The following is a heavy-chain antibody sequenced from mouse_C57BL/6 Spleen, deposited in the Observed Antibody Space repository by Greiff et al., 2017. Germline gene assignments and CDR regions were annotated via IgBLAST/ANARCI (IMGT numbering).Heavy chain of an antibody. CDR1: GYTFTSYT. CDR2: INPSSGYT. Sequence: VKLQESGAELARPGASVKMSCKASGYTFTSYTMHWVKQRPGQGLEWIGYINPSSGYTKYNQKFKDKATLTADKSSSTAYMQLSSLTSEDSAVYYCARRFSYSNYEEYFDYWGQGTTLTVSS. CDR3: ARRFSYSNYEEYFDY. V-gene: IGHV1-4*01. D-gene: IGHD2-5*01. J-gene: IGHJ2*01.